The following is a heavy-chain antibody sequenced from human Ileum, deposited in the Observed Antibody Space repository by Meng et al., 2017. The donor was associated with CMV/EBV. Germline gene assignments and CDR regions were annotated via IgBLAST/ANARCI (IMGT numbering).Heavy chain of an antibody. D-gene: IGHD3-10*01. Sequence: ANLKLSGPKLVDPHEPPPPTCTVSGVTIINYYWTLVRQSALKELEFIGRVHFTGGIDYNPSLMSRVTMTVDTSRIHLSLNVKSVTAADTAVYYCARAAARGVPVDYWGQGILVTVSS. V-gene: IGHV4-4*07. J-gene: IGHJ4*02. CDR1: GVTIINYY. CDR2: VHFTGGI. CDR3: ARAAARGVPVDY.